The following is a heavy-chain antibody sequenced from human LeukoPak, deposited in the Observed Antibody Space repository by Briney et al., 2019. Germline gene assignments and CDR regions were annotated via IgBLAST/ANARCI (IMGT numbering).Heavy chain of an antibody. CDR1: GFTFSIYW. CDR2: IKQDGSER. Sequence: GGSLRLSCAASGFTFSIYWMSWVRQAPGKGLEWVANIKQDGSERYYVDSVKGRFTISRDNANNSLYLQMNSLRAEDTAVYYCARGGDYLDFWGQGTLVTVSS. CDR3: ARGGDYLDF. J-gene: IGHJ4*02. V-gene: IGHV3-7*05.